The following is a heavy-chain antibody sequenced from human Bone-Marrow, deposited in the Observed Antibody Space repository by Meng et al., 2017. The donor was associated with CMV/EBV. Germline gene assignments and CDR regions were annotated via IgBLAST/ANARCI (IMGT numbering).Heavy chain of an antibody. D-gene: IGHD3-3*01. J-gene: IGHJ4*02. CDR1: GYTFTSYD. CDR3: ARGVTIFGVAADY. Sequence: ASVMVSCKASGYTFTSYDINWVRQATGQGLEWMGWMNPNSGNTGYAQKFQGRVTMTRNTSISTAYMELSSLRSEDTAVYYCARGVTIFGVAADYWGQGTLVTVSS. V-gene: IGHV1-8*01. CDR2: MNPNSGNT.